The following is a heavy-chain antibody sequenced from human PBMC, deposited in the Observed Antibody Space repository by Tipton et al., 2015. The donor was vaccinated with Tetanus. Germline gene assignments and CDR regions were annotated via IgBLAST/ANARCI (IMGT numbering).Heavy chain of an antibody. CDR2: ISRGGSAI. CDR3: VRDISHVGSTFYFDL. Sequence: GSLRLSCIGSGSSISDYYMSWIRQVPGKGPEWLLQISRGGSAITYGDSVQGRFTISRDNARNSVYLQINSLRAEDTAMYYCVRDISHVGSTFYFDLWGRGTLLTVSS. J-gene: IGHJ4*02. V-gene: IGHV3-11*01. D-gene: IGHD1-26*01. CDR1: GSSISDYY.